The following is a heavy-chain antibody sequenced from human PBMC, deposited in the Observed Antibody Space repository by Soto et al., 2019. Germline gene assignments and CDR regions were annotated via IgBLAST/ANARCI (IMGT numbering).Heavy chain of an antibody. D-gene: IGHD3-22*01. CDR1: GFTFSSYA. CDR2: ISGSGGST. V-gene: IGHV3-23*01. J-gene: IGHJ4*02. Sequence: EVQLLESGGGLVQPGGSLRLSCAASGFTFSSYAMSWVRQAPGKGLEWVSAISGSGGSTYYADSVKGRFTISRDNSKNTLYLQMNSLRAEDTAVYYCAKKYYYDSSGKADLVDYWGQGTLVTVSS. CDR3: AKKYYYDSSGKADLVDY.